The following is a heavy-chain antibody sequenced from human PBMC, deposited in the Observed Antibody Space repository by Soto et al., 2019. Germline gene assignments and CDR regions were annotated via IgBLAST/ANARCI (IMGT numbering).Heavy chain of an antibody. CDR1: GGTFSSYA. CDR2: IIPIFGTA. V-gene: IGHV1-69*13. J-gene: IGHJ6*02. D-gene: IGHD3-16*02. Sequence: GASVKVSCKASGGTFSSYAISWVRQAPGQGLEWMGGIIPIFGTANYAQKLQGRVTITADESTSTAYMELSSLRSEDTAVYYCARYRTLYYGMDVWGQGTTVTVSS. CDR3: ARYRTLYYGMDV.